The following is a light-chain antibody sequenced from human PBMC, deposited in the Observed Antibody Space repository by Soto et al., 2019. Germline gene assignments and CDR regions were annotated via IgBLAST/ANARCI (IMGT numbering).Light chain of an antibody. Sequence: QSVLTQPASVSGSPGQSITIYCTGTSSDVGSYNYVSWYQQHPGKAPKLMIFEVSDRPSGVSNRFSGSKSGNTASLTISGLQAEDEADYYCSSYATSRDVVFGGGTKLTVL. J-gene: IGLJ2*01. CDR2: EVS. CDR1: SSDVGSYNY. CDR3: SSYATSRDVV. V-gene: IGLV2-14*03.